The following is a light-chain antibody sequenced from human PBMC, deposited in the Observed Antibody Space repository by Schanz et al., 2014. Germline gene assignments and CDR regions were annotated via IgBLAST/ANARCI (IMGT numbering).Light chain of an antibody. J-gene: IGLJ3*02. V-gene: IGLV2-18*02. Sequence: QSALTQPPSVSGSPGQSVTISCTGTSSDVGSYNRVSWYQQPPGTAPKLIISDVTRRPSGVPDRFSGSKSDNTASLTVSGLQVEDEADYYCGSYAGNINWVFGGGTKLTVL. CDR1: SSDVGSYNR. CDR3: GSYAGNINWV. CDR2: DVT.